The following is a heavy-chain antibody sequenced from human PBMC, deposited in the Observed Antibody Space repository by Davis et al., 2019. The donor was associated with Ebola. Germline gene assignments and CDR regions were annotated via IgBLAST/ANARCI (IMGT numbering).Heavy chain of an antibody. CDR1: GGSISSYY. Sequence: PSETLSLTCTVSGGSISSYYWSWIRQPPGKGLEWIGEINHSGSTNYNPSLKSRVTISVDTSKNQFSLKLSSVTAADTAVYYCARASDYYYYYMDVWGKGTTVTVS. CDR2: INHSGST. CDR3: ARASDYYYYYMDV. J-gene: IGHJ6*03. V-gene: IGHV4-34*01.